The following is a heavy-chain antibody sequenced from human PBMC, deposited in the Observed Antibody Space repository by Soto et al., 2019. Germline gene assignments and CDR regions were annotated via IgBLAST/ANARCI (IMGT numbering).Heavy chain of an antibody. CDR3: ARRYGASFDY. CDR2: IYYSGST. CDR1: GGSIISYY. V-gene: IGHV4-59*01. J-gene: IGHJ4*02. Sequence: SETLSLTCTVSGGSIISYYWSWIRQPPWKGLEWIGYIYYSGSTNYNPSLKSRVTISVDTSKNQFSLKLSSVTAADTAVYYCARRYGASFDYWGQGTLVTVSS. D-gene: IGHD4-17*01.